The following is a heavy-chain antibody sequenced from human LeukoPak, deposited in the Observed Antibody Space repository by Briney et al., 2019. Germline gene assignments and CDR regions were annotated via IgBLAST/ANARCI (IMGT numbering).Heavy chain of an antibody. D-gene: IGHD6-13*01. V-gene: IGHV3-30*02. CDR3: ARDRAGIAAAGTNNDFDY. CDR2: IRYDGSNK. Sequence: PGGSLRLSCAASGFTFSSYGMHWVRQAPGRGPEWVAFIRYDGSNKYYADSVKGRFTISRDNSKNTLYLQMNSLRAEDTAVYYCARDRAGIAAAGTNNDFDYWGQGTLVTVSS. J-gene: IGHJ4*02. CDR1: GFTFSSYG.